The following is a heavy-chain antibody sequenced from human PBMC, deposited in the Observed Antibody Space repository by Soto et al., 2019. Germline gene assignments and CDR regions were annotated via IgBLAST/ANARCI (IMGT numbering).Heavy chain of an antibody. CDR3: MTTTRDRPFDY. Sequence: EVQLVESGGALVQRGGSLRLPCEAPGFSFSVYGMTWVPQAPGRRLEYVAIIRQDGSEKKYVDSVMGRFTISRDNAKTSSYLQMNSLRDEDTAVYYCMTTTRDRPFDYWGQGTLVTVSS. V-gene: IGHV3-7*03. CDR1: GFSFSVYG. J-gene: IGHJ4*02. CDR2: IRQDGSEK. D-gene: IGHD1-1*01.